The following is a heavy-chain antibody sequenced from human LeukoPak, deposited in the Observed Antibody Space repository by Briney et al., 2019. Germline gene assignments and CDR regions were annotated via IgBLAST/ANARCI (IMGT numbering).Heavy chain of an antibody. D-gene: IGHD6-13*01. Sequence: ASVKVSCKASGYTFTSYYIHWVRQAPGQGLEWMGLINPGGGNTNYAQNFQGRVTMTRDTSASTVYMELSSLRSEDTAVYYCAGRIGIAAAGTYDYWGQGTLVTVSS. CDR3: AGRIGIAAAGTYDY. CDR1: GYTFTSYY. J-gene: IGHJ4*02. CDR2: INPGGGNT. V-gene: IGHV1-46*01.